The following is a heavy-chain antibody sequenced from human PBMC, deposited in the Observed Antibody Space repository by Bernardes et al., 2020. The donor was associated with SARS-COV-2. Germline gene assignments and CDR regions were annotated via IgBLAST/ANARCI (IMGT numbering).Heavy chain of an antibody. Sequence: VGSLSLSCAASGFTFSSYAMIWVRQAPGKGPEFVSAIGAGGGVRNYADSVKGRFTISRDNAKNSLYLQMNSLRAEDTAVYYCARGYCSSTSCYAARYNWIPYYYYGMDVWGQGTTVTVSS. J-gene: IGHJ6*02. CDR1: GFTFSSYA. V-gene: IGHV3-23*01. D-gene: IGHD2-2*01. CDR2: IGAGGGVR. CDR3: ARGYCSSTSCYAARYNWIPYYYYGMDV.